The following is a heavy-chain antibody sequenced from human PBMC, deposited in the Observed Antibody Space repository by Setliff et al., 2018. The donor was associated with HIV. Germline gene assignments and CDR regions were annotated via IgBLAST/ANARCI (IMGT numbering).Heavy chain of an antibody. J-gene: IGHJ3*02. CDR2: IGTAGDT. D-gene: IGHD3-22*01. CDR1: GFTFVNHD. CDR3: ARTAYYRDSSGYYSVAFDM. Sequence: GGSLRLSCAASGFTFVNHDIEWVRQAPGKGLEWVSHIGTAGDTYYLDSVKGRFTISREDARNSGYLQMNSLRDDDTAVYFCARTAYYRDSSGYYSVAFDMWGPGTMVTVAS. V-gene: IGHV3-13*01.